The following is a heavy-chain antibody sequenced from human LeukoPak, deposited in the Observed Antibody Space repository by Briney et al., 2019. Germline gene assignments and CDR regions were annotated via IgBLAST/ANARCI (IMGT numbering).Heavy chain of an antibody. CDR2: IGISSNKI. Sequence: GGSLRLSCAASGFTLRSYTMNWVRQAPGKGLEWVSSIGISSNKIYYADSVKGRFTISRDNAKNTLYLQMNSLRVDDTAVYYCARKDYDTSGYFDLDYWGQGTLVTVSS. CDR1: GFTLRSYT. CDR3: ARKDYDTSGYFDLDY. J-gene: IGHJ4*02. D-gene: IGHD3-22*01. V-gene: IGHV3-21*01.